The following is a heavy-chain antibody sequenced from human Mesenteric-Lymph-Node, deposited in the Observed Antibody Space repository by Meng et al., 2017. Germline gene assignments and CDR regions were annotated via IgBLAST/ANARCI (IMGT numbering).Heavy chain of an antibody. J-gene: IGHJ4*02. V-gene: IGHV5-51*01. Sequence: GGSLRLSCRGSGYSFTTYWIGWVRQMPGKGLEWMGIIYPGDSDTRYSPSSQGQVTISADKSISTASLQWSSLKASDTAMYYCARGGGRHCSGGSCYRIDYWGQGTLVTVSS. CDR3: ARGGGRHCSGGSCYRIDY. CDR1: GYSFTTYW. D-gene: IGHD2-15*01. CDR2: IYPGDSDT.